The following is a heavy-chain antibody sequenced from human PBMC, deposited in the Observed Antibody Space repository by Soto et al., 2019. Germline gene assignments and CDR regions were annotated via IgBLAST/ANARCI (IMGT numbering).Heavy chain of an antibody. CDR1: GYSFTSYW. CDR2: IYPGDSDT. V-gene: IGHV5-51*01. Sequence: PGESLKISCKGSGYSFTSYWIGWVRQMPGKGLEWMGIIYPGDSDTRYSPSFQGQVTISADKSISTAYLQWSSLKASDTAMYYCARTSAAGKYYYGMAVWGQGTTVNVAS. D-gene: IGHD6-13*01. J-gene: IGHJ6*02. CDR3: ARTSAAGKYYYGMAV.